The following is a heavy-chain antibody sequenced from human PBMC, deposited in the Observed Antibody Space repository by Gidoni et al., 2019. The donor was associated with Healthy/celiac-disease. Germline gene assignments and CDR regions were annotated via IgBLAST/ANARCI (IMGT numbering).Heavy chain of an antibody. Sequence: QVQLQQWGAGLLKPSETLSLTCAVYGGSFSGYYWSWIRQPPGKGLEWIGEINHSGSTNYNPSLKSRVTISVDTSKNQFSLKLSSVTASDTAVYYCASISPDYDSSGYPTGGDYWGQGTLVTVSS. J-gene: IGHJ4*02. D-gene: IGHD3-22*01. CDR3: ASISPDYDSSGYPTGGDY. V-gene: IGHV4-34*01. CDR2: INHSGST. CDR1: GGSFSGYY.